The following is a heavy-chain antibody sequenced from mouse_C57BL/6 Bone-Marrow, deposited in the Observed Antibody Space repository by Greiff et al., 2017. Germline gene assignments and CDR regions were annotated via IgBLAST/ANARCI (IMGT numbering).Heavy chain of an antibody. CDR1: GYAFTNYL. CDR3: ARSGPLGRSFDY. Sequence: QVQLQQSGAELVRPGTSVKVSCKASGYAFTNYLIEWVKQRPGQGLEWIGVINPGSGGTNYNEKFKSKAILTVDTSSNTAYMQLSSLTSEDSAVFYCARSGPLGRSFDYWGQGTTLTVSS. J-gene: IGHJ2*01. CDR2: INPGSGGT. V-gene: IGHV1-54*02. D-gene: IGHD4-1*01.